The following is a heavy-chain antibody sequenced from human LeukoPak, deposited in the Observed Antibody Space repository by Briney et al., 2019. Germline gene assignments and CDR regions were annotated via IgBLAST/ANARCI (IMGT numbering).Heavy chain of an antibody. V-gene: IGHV1-46*01. CDR1: GYTFTSYY. CDR2: INPSGGST. Sequence: ASVKVSCKASGYTFTSYYTHWVRQAPGQGLEWMGIINPSGGSTSYAQKFQGRVTMTRDTSTSTVYMELSSLRSEDTAVYYCAREDSGDYVWGSYRIFDYWGQGTLVTVSS. CDR3: AREDSGDYVWGSYRIFDY. J-gene: IGHJ4*02. D-gene: IGHD3-16*02.